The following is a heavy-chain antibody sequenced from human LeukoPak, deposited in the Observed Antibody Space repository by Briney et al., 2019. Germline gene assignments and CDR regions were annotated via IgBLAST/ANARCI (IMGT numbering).Heavy chain of an antibody. Sequence: GGSLRLSCAASGFTFSSYSMNWVRQAPGKGLEWVSFISSSSSYIYYADSLKGRFTISRDNAKNSLYLQMNSLRAEDTAVYYCARGTMFPYYFDYWGRGALVTVSS. CDR1: GFTFSSYS. J-gene: IGHJ4*02. CDR3: ARGTMFPYYFDY. D-gene: IGHD3-10*02. V-gene: IGHV3-21*01. CDR2: ISSSSSYI.